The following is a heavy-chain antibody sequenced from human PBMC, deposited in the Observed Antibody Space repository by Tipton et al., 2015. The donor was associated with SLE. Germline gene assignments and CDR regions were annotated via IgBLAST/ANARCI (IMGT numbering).Heavy chain of an antibody. V-gene: IGHV4-38-2*02. Sequence: LRLSCSVSGYSITSTYYWAWIRQPPGKGLEWIGSIHHTGNSFYNPSLKSRVTMSIDTSRNQFSLKLTSVTGADTAVYYCARGEIALFGGSASFQYWGQGTLVSVSS. CDR2: IHHTGNS. CDR1: GYSITSTYY. D-gene: IGHD3-3*01. CDR3: ARGEIALFGGSASFQY. J-gene: IGHJ1*01.